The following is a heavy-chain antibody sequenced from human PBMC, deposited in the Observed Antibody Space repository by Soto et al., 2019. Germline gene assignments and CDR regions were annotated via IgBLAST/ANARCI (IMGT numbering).Heavy chain of an antibody. J-gene: IGHJ4*01. Sequence: GESQKISCKGSRYRFTNYVIGWVRQMPGKGLEWMGIIYPDDSDIRYSPSFQGQVTISADKSISTAYLQWSSLKASDTAMYYCARWAEGVTTPHFDYWGQGTLVTVSS. CDR3: ARWAEGVTTPHFDY. D-gene: IGHD4-17*01. CDR1: RYRFTNYV. CDR2: IYPDDSDI. V-gene: IGHV5-51*01.